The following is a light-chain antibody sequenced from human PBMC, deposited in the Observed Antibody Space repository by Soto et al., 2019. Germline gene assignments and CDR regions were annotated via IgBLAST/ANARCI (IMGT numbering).Light chain of an antibody. J-gene: IGKJ4*01. V-gene: IGKV1-9*01. CDR3: QQLNSYPLT. CDR2: AAS. Sequence: DIQLTQSPSFLSASVGDRVTITCRASQVISSYLAWHQQKPGKAPKLLIYAASTLQSGVPSRFSGSGSGTEFTLTISSLQPEDFATYYCQQLNSYPLTFGGGTKVEIK. CDR1: QVISSY.